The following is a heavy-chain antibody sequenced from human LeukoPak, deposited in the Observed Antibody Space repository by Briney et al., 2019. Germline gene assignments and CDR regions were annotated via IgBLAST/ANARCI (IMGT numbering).Heavy chain of an antibody. V-gene: IGHV1-8*01. Sequence: ASVKVSCKASGYTFTSYDINWVRQATGQGLEWMGWMNPNSGNTGYAQKFQGRVTMTRNTSISTAYMELSSLRSEDTAVYYCARGHKNYGCYYYYYMDVWGKGTTVTVSS. CDR3: ARGHKNYGCYYYYYMDV. CDR1: GYTFTSYD. CDR2: MNPNSGNT. J-gene: IGHJ6*03. D-gene: IGHD1-7*01.